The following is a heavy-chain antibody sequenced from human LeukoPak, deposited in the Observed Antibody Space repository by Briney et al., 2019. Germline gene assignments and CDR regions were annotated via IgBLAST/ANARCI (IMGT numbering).Heavy chain of an antibody. J-gene: IGHJ6*03. Sequence: GGSLRLSCAASGFTFSDYNMRWIRQAPGKGLEWVSSISRSGSTKYYADSVKGRFTISRDNAKNSLFLQMNSLRAEDTAVYYCARDQVSGWLHYYYYYMDVWGKGTTVTVSS. V-gene: IGHV3-11*04. CDR3: ARDQVSGWLHYYYYYMDV. CDR2: ISRSGSTK. D-gene: IGHD6-19*01. CDR1: GFTFSDYN.